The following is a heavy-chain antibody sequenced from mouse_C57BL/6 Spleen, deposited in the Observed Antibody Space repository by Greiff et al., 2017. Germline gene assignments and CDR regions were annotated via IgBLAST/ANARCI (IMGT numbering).Heavy chain of an antibody. CDR2: ISSGSS. D-gene: IGHD1-1*01. CDR1: GFTFSDYG. CDR3: ASPPYYYGSCGFAY. V-gene: IGHV5-17*01. Sequence: EVMLVESGGGLVKPGGSLKLSCAASGFTFSDYGMHWVRQAPEKGLEWVAYISSGSSTISRDNAKNTLFLQMTSLRSEDTAMYYCASPPYYYGSCGFAYWGQGTLVTVSA. J-gene: IGHJ3*01.